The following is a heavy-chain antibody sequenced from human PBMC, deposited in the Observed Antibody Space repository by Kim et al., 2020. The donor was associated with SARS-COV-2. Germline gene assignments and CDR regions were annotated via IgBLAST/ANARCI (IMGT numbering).Heavy chain of an antibody. J-gene: IGHJ4*02. Sequence: NYDPSRKSRVTISVDKAKNQSTLKLSSVTAADTAVYYCARFSKSGSHDYWGQGTLVTVSS. CDR3: ARFSKSGSHDY. V-gene: IGHV4-4*02. D-gene: IGHD1-26*01.